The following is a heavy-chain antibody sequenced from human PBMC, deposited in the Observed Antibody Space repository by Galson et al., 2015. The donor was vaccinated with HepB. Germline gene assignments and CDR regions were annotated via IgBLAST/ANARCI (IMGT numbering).Heavy chain of an antibody. V-gene: IGHV3-7*03. CDR1: GFTFSGYW. D-gene: IGHD2-2*01. Sequence: SLRLSCAASGFTFSGYWMSWVRQAPGKGLEWVANIKQDGSEKYYVDSVKGRFTISRDNAKNSLYLQMNSLRAEDTAVYYCARESVVVVPAAKRDYYYYMDVWGKGTTVTVSS. CDR2: IKQDGSEK. J-gene: IGHJ6*03. CDR3: ARESVVVVPAAKRDYYYYMDV.